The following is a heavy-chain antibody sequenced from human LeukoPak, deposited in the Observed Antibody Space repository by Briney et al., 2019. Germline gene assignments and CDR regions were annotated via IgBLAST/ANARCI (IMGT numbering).Heavy chain of an antibody. CDR2: IRYDGSNN. J-gene: IGHJ3*02. D-gene: IGHD3-10*01. Sequence: GGSLRLSCAASGFTFSTYGMHWVRQAPGKELEWVAFIRYDGSNNYYADAVKGRFTISRDNSKNTLYLQMNSLRAEDTAVFYCAKVAGSSERDAFDIWGQGTMVIVSS. CDR3: AKVAGSSERDAFDI. V-gene: IGHV3-30*02. CDR1: GFTFSTYG.